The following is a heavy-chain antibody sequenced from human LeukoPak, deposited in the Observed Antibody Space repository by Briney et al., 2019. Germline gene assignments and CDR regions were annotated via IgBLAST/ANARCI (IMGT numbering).Heavy chain of an antibody. CDR1: GYTFTTYW. D-gene: IGHD2-15*01. J-gene: IGHJ4*02. V-gene: IGHV5-51*01. CDR2: IYPGDYDT. Sequence: GESLKISRKGSGYTFTTYWIGWVRQMPGKGLEWMGIIYPGDYDTRYSASFQGQVTISADKSISTAYLQWSSLKASDTAMYYCARARYCSGGSCYAEYWGQGTLVTVSS. CDR3: ARARYCSGGSCYAEY.